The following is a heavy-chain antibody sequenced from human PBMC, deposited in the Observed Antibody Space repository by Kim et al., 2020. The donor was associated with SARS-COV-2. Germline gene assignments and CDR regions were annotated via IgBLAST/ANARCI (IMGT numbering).Heavy chain of an antibody. CDR1: GYTFTSYG. V-gene: IGHV1-18*04. Sequence: ASVKVSCKASGYTFTSYGISWVRQAPGQGLEWMGWISAYNGNTNYAQKLQGRVTMTTDTSTSTAYMELRSLRSDDTAVYYCARGIRRLRGYSGYEEDYWGQGTLVTVSS. J-gene: IGHJ4*02. CDR2: ISAYNGNT. CDR3: ARGIRRLRGYSGYEEDY. D-gene: IGHD5-12*01.